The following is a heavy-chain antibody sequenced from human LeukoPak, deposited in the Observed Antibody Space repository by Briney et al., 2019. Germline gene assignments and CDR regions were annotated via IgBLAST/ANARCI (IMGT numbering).Heavy chain of an antibody. CDR3: AVYYDSSGYYNAFDI. V-gene: IGHV5-51*01. J-gene: IGHJ3*02. CDR1: GYSFTSYW. CDR2: IYPGDSDT. D-gene: IGHD3-22*01. Sequence: GESLKISCKGSGYSFTSYWIGWVRQLPGKGLEWMGIIYPGDSDTRYSPSFQGQVTISADKSISTAYLQWSSLKASDTAMYYCAVYYDSSGYYNAFDIWGQGTMVTVSS.